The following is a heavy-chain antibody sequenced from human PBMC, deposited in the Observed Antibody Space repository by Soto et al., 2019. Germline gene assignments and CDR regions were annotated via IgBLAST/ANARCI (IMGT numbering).Heavy chain of an antibody. D-gene: IGHD3-10*01. V-gene: IGHV3-74*02. J-gene: IGHJ1*01. Sequence: EEQLVESGGGLVQPGGSLRLSCVVSGFTFAKYWMHWVRQAPGKGLVWVARIETDGTTQTYADSVEGRFTISRDNAKNTLDHHTNSLRAEDTAVYYCGRQAALWEKVDFRGHGTPVTVSP. CDR3: GRQAALWEKVDF. CDR2: IETDGTTQ. CDR1: GFTFAKYW.